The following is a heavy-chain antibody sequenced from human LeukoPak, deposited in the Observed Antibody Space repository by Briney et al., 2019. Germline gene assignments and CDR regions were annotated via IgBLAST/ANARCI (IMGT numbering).Heavy chain of an antibody. CDR1: GDSISTYY. D-gene: IGHD5-24*01. CDR3: ARDLGDGYL. J-gene: IGHJ5*02. CDR2: IYYSGST. V-gene: IGHV4-59*01. Sequence: KSSETLSLTCTVSGDSISTYYWSWIRQPPGKGLEWIGYIYYSGSTNYNPSLKSRVTISVDTSKNHFSLNLSSVTAADTAVYYCARDLGDGYLWGQGTLVTVSS.